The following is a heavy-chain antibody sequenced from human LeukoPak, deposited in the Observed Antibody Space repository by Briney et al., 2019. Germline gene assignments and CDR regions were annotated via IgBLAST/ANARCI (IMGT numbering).Heavy chain of an antibody. CDR3: ARDYYGSGSYPL. CDR2: IFHSGST. CDR1: GGSISSSSYY. J-gene: IGHJ4*02. V-gene: IGHV4-39*07. D-gene: IGHD3-10*01. Sequence: PSETLSLTCTVSGGSISSSSYYWGWIRQPPGKGLEWIGYIFHSGSTYYNPSLKSRVTISVDRSKNQFSLKLSSVTAADTAVYYCARDYYGSGSYPLWGQGTLVTVSS.